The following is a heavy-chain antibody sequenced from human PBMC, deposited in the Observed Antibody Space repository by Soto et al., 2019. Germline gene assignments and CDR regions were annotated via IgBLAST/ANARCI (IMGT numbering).Heavy chain of an antibody. CDR1: RGSFSGFY. J-gene: IGHJ4*02. D-gene: IGHD3-10*01. V-gene: IGHV4-59*10. CDR2: IYSGGST. Sequence: QVQLQQRGAGLLKPSETLALTCGVYRGSFSGFYWTWIRQTPGKGLEWIGRIYSGGSTNYNPSLRSRVTVSVDMSKNQSSLKLSSVTAADTAVYYCARGPGGFGEFSLDYWGQGTLVTVSS. CDR3: ARGPGGFGEFSLDY.